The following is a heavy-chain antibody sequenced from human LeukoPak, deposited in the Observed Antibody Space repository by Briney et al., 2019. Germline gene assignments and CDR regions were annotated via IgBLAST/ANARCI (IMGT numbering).Heavy chain of an antibody. V-gene: IGHV3-33*01. Sequence: GGSLRFSCAASGFTFSSYGMHWVRQAPGKGLEWVAVIWYDGSNKYYADSVKGRFTISRDNSKNTLYLQMNSLRAEDTAVYYCAREYRIAAAADYWGQGTLVTVSS. CDR1: GFTFSSYG. CDR2: IWYDGSNK. J-gene: IGHJ4*02. D-gene: IGHD6-13*01. CDR3: AREYRIAAAADY.